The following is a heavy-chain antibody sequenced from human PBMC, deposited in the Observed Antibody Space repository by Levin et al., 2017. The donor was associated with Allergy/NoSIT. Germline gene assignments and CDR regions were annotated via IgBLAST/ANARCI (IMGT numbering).Heavy chain of an antibody. D-gene: IGHD2-2*01. V-gene: IGHV1-2*02. CDR3: ARFPPTYQLQENPPKDFYYGLDV. J-gene: IGHJ6*02. CDR2: IDPFSGDT. Sequence: ASVKVSCKASGYTFTGYYVHWVRQAPGQGLEWMGWIDPFSGDTNYAQKFQGKVTMTRDTMNTAYLELSRLRSDDTAVYYCARFPPTYQLQENPPKDFYYGLDVGGQGTTVMVSS. CDR1: GYTFTGYY.